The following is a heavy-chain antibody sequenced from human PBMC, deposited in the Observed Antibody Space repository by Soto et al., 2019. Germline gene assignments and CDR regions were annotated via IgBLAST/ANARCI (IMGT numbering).Heavy chain of an antibody. CDR2: MYYSGNT. J-gene: IGHJ4*02. D-gene: IGHD6-13*01. Sequence: SETLSLTSSVAGGLISSSAYYWAWIRQPPGKELEWIGSMYYSGNTYYNPSLKSRVTISVDTSNNQFSLKLSSVTAADTAVYYCARGSTGYSSSWYRYWGQGTLVTVSS. CDR1: GGLISSSAYY. CDR3: ARGSTGYSSSWYRY. V-gene: IGHV4-39*01.